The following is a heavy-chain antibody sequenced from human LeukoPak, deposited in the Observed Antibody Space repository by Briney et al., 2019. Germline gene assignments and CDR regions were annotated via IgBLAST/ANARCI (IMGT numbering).Heavy chain of an antibody. CDR3: ARDTPPPGYFGELLDYYYYGMDV. CDR1: GGSISSSSYY. D-gene: IGHD3-10*01. J-gene: IGHJ6*02. V-gene: IGHV4-39*07. Sequence: SETLSLTCTVSGGSISSSSYYWGWIRQPPGKGLEWIGSIYYSGSTYYNPSLKSRVTISVDTSKNQFSLKLSSVTAADTAVYYCARDTPPPGYFGELLDYYYYGMDVWGQGTTVTVSS. CDR2: IYYSGST.